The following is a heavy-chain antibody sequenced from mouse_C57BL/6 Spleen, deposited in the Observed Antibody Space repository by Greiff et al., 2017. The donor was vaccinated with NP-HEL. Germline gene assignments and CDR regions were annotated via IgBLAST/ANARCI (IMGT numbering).Heavy chain of an antibody. V-gene: IGHV1-18*01. CDR3: ARNGFYSYYVDY. Sequence: EVQLQESGPELVKPGASVKIPCKASGYTFTDYNMDWVKQSHGKSLEWIGDINPNNGGTIYNQKFKGKATLTVDKSSSTAYMELRSLTSEYTAVYYCARNGFYSYYVDYWGQGTTLTVAS. J-gene: IGHJ2*01. CDR1: GYTFTDYN. CDR2: INPNNGGT. D-gene: IGHD2-1*01.